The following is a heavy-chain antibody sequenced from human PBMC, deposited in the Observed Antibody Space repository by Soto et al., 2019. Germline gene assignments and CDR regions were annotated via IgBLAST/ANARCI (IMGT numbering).Heavy chain of an antibody. D-gene: IGHD6-13*01. CDR1: GGSVSSGSYY. CDR3: ARDSGAAAGNFDY. V-gene: IGHV4-61*01. J-gene: IGHJ4*02. Sequence: SETLSLTCTVSGGSVSSGSYYWSWIRQPPGKGLEWIGYIYYSGSTNYNPSLTSRVTISVDTSKNQFSLKLSSVTAAETAVYYCARDSGAAAGNFDYWGQGTLVTVSS. CDR2: IYYSGST.